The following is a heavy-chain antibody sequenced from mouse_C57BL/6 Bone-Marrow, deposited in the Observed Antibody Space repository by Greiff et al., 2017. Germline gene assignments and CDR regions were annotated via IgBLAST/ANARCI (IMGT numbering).Heavy chain of an antibody. CDR3: ARGYYGSSPWFAY. J-gene: IGHJ3*01. V-gene: IGHV1-47*01. D-gene: IGHD1-1*01. Sequence: VQLQQSGAELARPGASVKLSCKASGYTFTTYPIEWMKQNHGKSLEWIGNFHPYNDDTKYNEKFKGKATLTVEKSSSTVYLELSRLTSDDSAVYYCARGYYGSSPWFAYWGQGTLVTVSA. CDR2: FHPYNDDT. CDR1: GYTFTTYP.